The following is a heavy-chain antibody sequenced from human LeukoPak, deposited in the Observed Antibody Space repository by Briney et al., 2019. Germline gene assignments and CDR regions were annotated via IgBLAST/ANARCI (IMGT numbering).Heavy chain of an antibody. D-gene: IGHD3-10*01. J-gene: IGHJ4*02. CDR1: GGSFSGYY. CDR2: INHSGST. CDR3: ARGRRESTRPFVY. V-gene: IGHV4-34*01. Sequence: SETLSLTCAVYGGSFSGYYWSWIRQPPGKGLEWIGEINHSGSTNYNPSLKSRVTISVDTSKNQFSLKLSSVTAADTAVYYCARGRRESTRPFVYWGQGTLVTVSS.